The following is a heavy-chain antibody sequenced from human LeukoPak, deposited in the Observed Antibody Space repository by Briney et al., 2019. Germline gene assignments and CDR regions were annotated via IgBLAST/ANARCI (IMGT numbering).Heavy chain of an antibody. CDR1: GFTFTSSA. J-gene: IGHJ4*02. Sequence: ASVKVSCKASGFTFTSSAMQWVRQARGQRLEWIGWIVVGSGNTNYAQKFQERVTITRDMSTSTAYMELSSLRSEDTAVYYCAAIPAANPKPGHAYSGYDHFDYWGQGTLVTVSS. D-gene: IGHD5-12*01. V-gene: IGHV1-58*02. CDR2: IVVGSGNT. CDR3: AAIPAANPKPGHAYSGYDHFDY.